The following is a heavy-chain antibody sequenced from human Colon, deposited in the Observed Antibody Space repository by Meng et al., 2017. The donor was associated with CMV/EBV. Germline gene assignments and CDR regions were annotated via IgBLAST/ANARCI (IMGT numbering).Heavy chain of an antibody. V-gene: IGHV3-15*01. CDR3: TTDPRY. CDR1: KFTFKDVW. CDR2: IKSKTDGGTT. Sequence: EGQRVGSGGGLVKPGGSLRLSCAASKFTFKDVWMSWVRQAPGKGLERLGRIKSKTDGGTTDYAAPVKGRFIISRDDSKSTLYLQINSLKIEDTGVYYCTTDPRYWGQGTLVTVSS. J-gene: IGHJ4*02.